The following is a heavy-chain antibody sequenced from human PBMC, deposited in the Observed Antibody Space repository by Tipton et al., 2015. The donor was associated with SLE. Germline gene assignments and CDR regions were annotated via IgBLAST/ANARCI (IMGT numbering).Heavy chain of an antibody. V-gene: IGHV4-39*07. CDR3: ARPLRGLFAFDV. Sequence: GLVKPSETLSLTCTVSGGSISSSSYYWGWIRQPPGKGLEWIGSIYYSGSTYYNPSLKSRVTISVDTSKNQFSLKLSSVTAADTAVYYCARPLRGLFAFDVWGQGTMVTVSS. CDR2: IYYSGST. J-gene: IGHJ3*01. CDR1: GGSISSSSYY.